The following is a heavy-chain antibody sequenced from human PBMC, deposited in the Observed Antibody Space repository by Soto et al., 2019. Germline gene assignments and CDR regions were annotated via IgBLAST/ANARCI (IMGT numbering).Heavy chain of an antibody. Sequence: ASVNVSCKPSGYTFTSYCISRVRQAPGQGLECMGWISAYNGNTNYAQKLQGRVTMTTDTSTSTAYMELRSLRSDDTAVYYCARGASANYYDSSGYYYDLYYFDYWGQGTLVTVSS. CDR3: ARGASANYYDSSGYYYDLYYFDY. CDR1: GYTFTSYC. D-gene: IGHD3-22*01. V-gene: IGHV1-18*04. J-gene: IGHJ4*02. CDR2: ISAYNGNT.